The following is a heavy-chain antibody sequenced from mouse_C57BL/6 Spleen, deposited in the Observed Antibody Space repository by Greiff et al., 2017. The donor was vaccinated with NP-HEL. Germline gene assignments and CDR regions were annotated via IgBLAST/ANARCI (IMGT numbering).Heavy chain of an antibody. J-gene: IGHJ2*01. Sequence: QVQLQQSGAELVRPGASVKLSCKASGYTFIDYYINWVKQRPGQGLEWIARIYPGSGNTYYNEKFKGKATLTAEKSSSTAYMQLSSLTSEDSAVYFCARELGGYFDYWGQGTTLTVSS. D-gene: IGHD4-1*01. V-gene: IGHV1-76*01. CDR1: GYTFIDYY. CDR2: IYPGSGNT. CDR3: ARELGGYFDY.